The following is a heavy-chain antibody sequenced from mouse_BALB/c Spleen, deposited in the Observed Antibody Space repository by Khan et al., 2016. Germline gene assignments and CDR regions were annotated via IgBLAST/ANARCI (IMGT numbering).Heavy chain of an antibody. V-gene: IGHV9-3*02. J-gene: IGHJ3*01. CDR3: AEDYYGSNWFAY. CDR2: INTNTGEP. D-gene: IGHD1-1*01. CDR1: GYTFTNYG. Sequence: QIQLVQSGPELKKPGETVKISCKASGYTFTNYGMNWVKQAPGKGLKWMGWINTNTGEPTYAEEVKGRFAFSLETSASTAYLQINNLKNEDTATYFCAEDYYGSNWFAYWGKGTLVTVSA.